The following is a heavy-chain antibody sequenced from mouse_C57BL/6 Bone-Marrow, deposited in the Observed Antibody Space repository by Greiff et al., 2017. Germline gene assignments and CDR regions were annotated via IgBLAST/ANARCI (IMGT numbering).Heavy chain of an antibody. CDR1: GYTFTDYY. V-gene: IGHV1-26*01. CDR3: ARSVYYSGSSDSAMDY. Sequence: VQLQQSGPELVKPGASVKISCKASGYTFTDYYMNWVKQSHGKSLEWIGDINPNNGGTSYNQKFKGKATLTVDKSSSTAYMELRSLTSEDSAVYYCARSVYYSGSSDSAMDYRGQGTSVTASS. J-gene: IGHJ4*01. D-gene: IGHD1-1*01. CDR2: INPNNGGT.